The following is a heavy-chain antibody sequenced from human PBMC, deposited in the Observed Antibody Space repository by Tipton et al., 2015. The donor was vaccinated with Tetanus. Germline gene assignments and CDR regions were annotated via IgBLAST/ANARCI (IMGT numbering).Heavy chain of an antibody. V-gene: IGHV1-46*01. Sequence: QLVQSGPEVKKPGASVKVSCKASGYTFTSYAMHWVRQAPGQGLEWMGIVNPRGVGTNYAQKFLGRVNMTRDTSTNTVYMEVSSLNSEDTAVYYCARESAPIGGGDNAEYFQHWGQGALASVSS. CDR3: ARESAPIGGGDNAEYFQH. CDR1: GYTFTSYA. J-gene: IGHJ1*01. D-gene: IGHD3-10*01. CDR2: VNPRGVGT.